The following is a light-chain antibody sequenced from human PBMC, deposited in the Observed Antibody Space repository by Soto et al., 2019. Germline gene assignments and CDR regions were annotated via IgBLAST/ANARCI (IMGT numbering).Light chain of an antibody. CDR1: QSVSSK. V-gene: IGKV3D-15*01. Sequence: EIVMTQSPSTLSVSTGEGATLSCRASQSVSSKLAWYQQKPGQAPRLLIYGVSNRATGIPDRFSGGGSGTEFTLTISSLQSEDFVVYYCQQYNSWPPITFGQGTRLEIK. CDR2: GVS. CDR3: QQYNSWPPIT. J-gene: IGKJ5*01.